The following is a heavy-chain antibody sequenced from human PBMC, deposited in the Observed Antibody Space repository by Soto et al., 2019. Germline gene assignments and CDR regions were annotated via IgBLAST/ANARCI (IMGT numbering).Heavy chain of an antibody. CDR3: ARFLRSPGVLEWSPYYYYYMDV. Sequence: SETLSLTCTVSGGSISSYYWSWIRQPPGKGLEWIGYIYYSGSTNYNPSLKSRVTISVDTSKNQFSLKLSSVTAADTAVYSCARFLRSPGVLEWSPYYYYYMDVWGKGTTVTVSS. CDR2: IYYSGST. J-gene: IGHJ6*03. D-gene: IGHD3-3*01. CDR1: GGSISSYY. V-gene: IGHV4-59*01.